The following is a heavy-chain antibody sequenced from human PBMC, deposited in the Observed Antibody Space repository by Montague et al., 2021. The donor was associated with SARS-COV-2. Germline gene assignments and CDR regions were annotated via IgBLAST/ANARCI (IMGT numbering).Heavy chain of an antibody. J-gene: IGHJ5*02. V-gene: IGHV3-23*01. CDR2: ISGFGGGT. CDR3: AKRFPGTRNWFDI. CDR1: GFIFTNYG. D-gene: IGHD1-14*01. Sequence: SLRLSCAASGFIFTNYGMNWVRRAPGKGLESVAGISGFGGGTYFSDSVKGRFNISRATSNSTLFLQMDGLRAEATAIYYCAKRFPGTRNWFDIWGQGTLVTVSS.